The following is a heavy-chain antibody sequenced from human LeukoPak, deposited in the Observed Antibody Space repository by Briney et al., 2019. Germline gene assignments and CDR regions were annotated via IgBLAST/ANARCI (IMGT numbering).Heavy chain of an antibody. CDR3: ARVSGQWLVRTYYYFDY. CDR1: GGSFSGYY. D-gene: IGHD6-19*01. CDR2: INHSGST. Sequence: SETLSLTCAVYGGSFSGYYWSWIRQPPGKGLEWIGEINHSGSTNYNPSLKSRVTISVDTSKNQFSLKLSSVTAADTAVYYGARVSGQWLVRTYYYFDYWGQGTLVTVSS. J-gene: IGHJ4*02. V-gene: IGHV4-34*01.